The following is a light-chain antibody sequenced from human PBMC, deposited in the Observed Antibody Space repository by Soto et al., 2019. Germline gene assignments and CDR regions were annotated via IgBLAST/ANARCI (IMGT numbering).Light chain of an antibody. J-gene: IGLJ1*01. CDR3: GTWDSRLSAVV. V-gene: IGLV1-51*01. Sequence: QSVLTQPASVSAAPGQKVTISYSGSRSNIGKNYVSWYFHLPGTAPKLVIYDDNKRPSGIPDRFSGSKSDTSATLGITGLQTGDEADYYCGTWDSRLSAVVFGTGTKVTVL. CDR1: RSNIGKNY. CDR2: DDN.